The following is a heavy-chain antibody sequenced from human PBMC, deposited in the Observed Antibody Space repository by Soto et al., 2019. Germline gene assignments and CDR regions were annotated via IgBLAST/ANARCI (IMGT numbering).Heavy chain of an antibody. CDR1: GFTFSSCG. D-gene: IGHD4-17*01. Sequence: GGSLRLSCAASGFTFSSCGMHWVRQAPGKGLEWVEVRWYDGSNKYYADSVKGRLTISRDNSKKTLYLQMNSLRAEDTAVYYCARDVGYGDYDYWGQGTLVTVSS. J-gene: IGHJ4*02. V-gene: IGHV3-33*01. CDR3: ARDVGYGDYDY. CDR2: RWYDGSNK.